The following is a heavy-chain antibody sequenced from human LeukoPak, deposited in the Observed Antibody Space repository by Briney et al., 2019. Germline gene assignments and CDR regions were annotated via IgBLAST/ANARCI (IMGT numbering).Heavy chain of an antibody. CDR1: GFTFSSYW. CDR2: IKQDGSEK. CDR3: ARDPYYYDSSGFAFDI. Sequence: PGGSLRLSCAASGFTFSSYWMSWVRQAPGKGLEWVANIKQDGSEKYYVDSVKGRFTISRDNAMNSLYLQMNRLRADDTAVYYCARDPYYYDSSGFAFDIWGQGTMVTVSS. J-gene: IGHJ3*02. V-gene: IGHV3-7*01. D-gene: IGHD3-22*01.